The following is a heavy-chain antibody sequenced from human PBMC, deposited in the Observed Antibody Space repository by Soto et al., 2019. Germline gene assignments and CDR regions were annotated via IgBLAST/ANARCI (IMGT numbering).Heavy chain of an antibody. CDR2: ISGSGGST. J-gene: IGHJ6*03. CDR3: AKGDLIVVVVAATPHPHYYYMDV. V-gene: IGHV3-23*01. CDR1: GFTFSSYA. Sequence: GGSLRLSCAASGFTFSSYAMSWVRQAPGKGLEWVSAISGSGGSTYYADSVKGRFTISRDNSKNTLYLQMNSLRAEDTAVYYCAKGDLIVVVVAATPHPHYYYMDVWGKGTTVTVSS. D-gene: IGHD2-15*01.